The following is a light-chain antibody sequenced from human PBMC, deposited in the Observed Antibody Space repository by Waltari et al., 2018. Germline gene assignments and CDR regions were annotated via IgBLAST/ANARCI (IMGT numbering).Light chain of an antibody. Sequence: QSALTQPASVSGSPGQSITISCTGTSSDVGGYNYVAWYQQHPGKAPNVLIYDVSNRPSGVSNRFSGSKSGNTASLTISGLQAEDEADYYCSSYTNSNTWVFGGGTKLTVL. V-gene: IGLV2-14*03. CDR1: SSDVGGYNY. CDR2: DVS. J-gene: IGLJ3*02. CDR3: SSYTNSNTWV.